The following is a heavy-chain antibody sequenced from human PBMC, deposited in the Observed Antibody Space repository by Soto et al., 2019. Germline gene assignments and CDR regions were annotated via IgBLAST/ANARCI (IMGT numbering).Heavy chain of an antibody. J-gene: IGHJ5*02. D-gene: IGHD3-9*01. Sequence: QVQLVQSGAEVKKPGSSVKVSCKASVGTFSSYAISWVRQAPGQGLERMGGIIPIFGTANYAQKFQGRVTITAEEYTSTAYMDLSSRRCEERSVYYCARGRLVISGWFDPWGQGTLDIVSS. CDR2: IIPIFGTA. V-gene: IGHV1-69*01. CDR3: ARGRLVISGWFDP. CDR1: VGTFSSYA.